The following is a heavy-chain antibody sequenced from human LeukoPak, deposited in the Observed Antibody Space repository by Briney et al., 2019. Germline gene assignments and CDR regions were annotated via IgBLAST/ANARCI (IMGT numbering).Heavy chain of an antibody. J-gene: IGHJ4*02. CDR1: GGFISSYY. D-gene: IGHD5-18*01. CDR3: ARDRYSYGF. V-gene: IGHV4-59*01. Sequence: SETLSLTCTVSGGFISSYYWSWIRQPPGKGLEWIGFISYSGSTYYNPSLKSRVTMSVDTSKNQFSLNLRSATAADTAVYYCARDRYSYGFWGQGILVTVSS. CDR2: ISYSGST.